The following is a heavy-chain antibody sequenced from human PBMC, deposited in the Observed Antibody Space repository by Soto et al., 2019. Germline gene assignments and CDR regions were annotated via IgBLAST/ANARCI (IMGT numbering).Heavy chain of an antibody. J-gene: IGHJ4*02. CDR2: TYYRSEWNN. CDR1: GDSVSSDSAA. Sequence: SLTLSLPCAISGDSVSSDSAAWNWFRQSPSRGLEWLGRTYYRSEWNNDYAVSVKGRITFIADTSRNQFSLQLTSVTPEDTAVYYCASGWALRDWGPGTLVTVSS. CDR3: ASGWALRD. D-gene: IGHD1-26*01. V-gene: IGHV6-1*01.